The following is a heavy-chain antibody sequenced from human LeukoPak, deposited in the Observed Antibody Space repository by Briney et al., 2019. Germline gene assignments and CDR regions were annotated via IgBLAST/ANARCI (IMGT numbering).Heavy chain of an antibody. J-gene: IGHJ3*01. D-gene: IGHD4-17*01. V-gene: IGHV3-21*01. CDR1: GFTFSIYS. CDR2: IGGSSSSL. CDR3: AKEAGQDFGALDAFDV. Sequence: PGGSLRLSCVAPGFTFSIYSMNWVRQAPGKGLEWVSSIGGSSSSLYYAESVKGRFTISRDNARNSLYLQMNSLRAEDTAVYYCAKEAGQDFGALDAFDVWGQGTMVTVSS.